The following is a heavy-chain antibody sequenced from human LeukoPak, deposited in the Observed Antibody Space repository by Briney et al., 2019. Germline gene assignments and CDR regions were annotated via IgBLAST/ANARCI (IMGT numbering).Heavy chain of an antibody. D-gene: IGHD5-18*01. Sequence: SETLSLTCTVSGVSVSSGGYYWSWIRQPPQKGLEWGGYIYYSGSTNDHPSLKSRVAMSVDTYKNQFSLKLSSGAPADTAVYYCARDRVYRGYSYGFDYWGQGTLVTVSS. CDR2: IYYSGST. CDR1: GVSVSSGGYY. J-gene: IGHJ4*02. CDR3: ARDRVYRGYSYGFDY. V-gene: IGHV4-61*08.